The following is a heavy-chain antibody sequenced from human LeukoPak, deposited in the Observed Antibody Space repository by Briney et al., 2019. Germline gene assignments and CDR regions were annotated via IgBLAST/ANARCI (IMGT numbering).Heavy chain of an antibody. CDR3: ARSGVVVAATPSYYYGMDV. V-gene: IGHV4-59*01. CDR2: IYYSGST. D-gene: IGHD2-15*01. J-gene: IGHJ6*02. Sequence: SETLSLTRTVPCGSISRYFWSLIRQPPGKGLDGIGFIYYSGSTNYNPSLKSRVTISVDTSKNQFSLKLSSVTAADTAVYYCARSGVVVAATPSYYYGMDVWGQGTTVTVSS. CDR1: CGSISRYF.